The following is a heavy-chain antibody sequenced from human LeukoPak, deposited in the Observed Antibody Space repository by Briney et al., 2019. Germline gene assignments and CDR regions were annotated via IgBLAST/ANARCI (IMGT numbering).Heavy chain of an antibody. CDR3: ARPHSSSWFPLRY. CDR1: GFTFSSYG. Sequence: PGRSLRLSCAASGFTFSSYGMHWVRQAPGRGLEWVALMWYDGNNKYYADSVKGRFTISRDNSKNTLYLQMNSLRAEDTAVYYCARPHSSSWFPLRYWGQATMV. V-gene: IGHV3-33*01. J-gene: IGHJ4*02. CDR2: MWYDGNNK. D-gene: IGHD6-13*01.